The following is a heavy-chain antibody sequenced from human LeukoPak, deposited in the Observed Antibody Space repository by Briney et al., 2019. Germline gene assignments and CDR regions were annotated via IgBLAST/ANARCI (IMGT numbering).Heavy chain of an antibody. V-gene: IGHV3-48*01. Sequence: GGSLRLSCAASGFTFSSHSMNWVRQAPGKGLEWVSYISSSSSTIYYADSVKGRFTISRDNAKNSLYLQMNSLRAEDTAVYYCARVSGWNPFDYWGQGTLVTVSS. D-gene: IGHD1-1*01. J-gene: IGHJ4*02. CDR1: GFTFSSHS. CDR3: ARVSGWNPFDY. CDR2: ISSSSSTI.